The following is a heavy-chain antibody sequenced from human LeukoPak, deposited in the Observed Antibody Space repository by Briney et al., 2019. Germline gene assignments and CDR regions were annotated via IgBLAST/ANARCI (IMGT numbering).Heavy chain of an antibody. Sequence: ASVKVSCKASGYTFADYYMHWVRQAPGQGLEWMGWVNPVSGGTYYAQRFLGRVTMTRDSSISTVYMELSRLQSDDTAVYHCASLGATTLSYFGMDVWGQRTTVTVSS. V-gene: IGHV1-2*02. CDR3: ASLGATTLSYFGMDV. CDR1: GYTFADYY. CDR2: VNPVSGGT. J-gene: IGHJ6*02. D-gene: IGHD1-26*01.